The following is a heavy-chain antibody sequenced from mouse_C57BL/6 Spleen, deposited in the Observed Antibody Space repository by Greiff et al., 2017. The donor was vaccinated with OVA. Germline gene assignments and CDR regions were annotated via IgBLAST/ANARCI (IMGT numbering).Heavy chain of an antibody. CDR1: GFTFSDYY. CDR2: INYDGSST. Sequence: DVQLVESEGGLVQPGSSMKLSCTASGFTFSDYYMAWVRQVPEKGLEWVANINYDGSSTYYLDSLKSRFIISRDNAKNILYLQMSSLKSEDTATYYCARGVYYYGSSYDAWFAYWGQGTLVTVSA. J-gene: IGHJ3*01. D-gene: IGHD1-1*01. CDR3: ARGVYYYGSSYDAWFAY. V-gene: IGHV5-16*01.